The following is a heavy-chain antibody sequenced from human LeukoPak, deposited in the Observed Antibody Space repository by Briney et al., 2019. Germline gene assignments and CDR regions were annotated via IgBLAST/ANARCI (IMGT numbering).Heavy chain of an antibody. J-gene: IGHJ4*02. CDR3: ARDLYGDYFDY. CDR2: INTDGSST. D-gene: IGHD4-17*01. Sequence: GGSLRLSCAASGFTFSSYWMHWVRQAPGKGLVWVSRINTDGSSTSYADSVKGRFIISRDNAKNTLYLQMNSLRAEDTAVYYCARDLYGDYFDYWGQGTLVTVSS. V-gene: IGHV3-74*01. CDR1: GFTFSSYW.